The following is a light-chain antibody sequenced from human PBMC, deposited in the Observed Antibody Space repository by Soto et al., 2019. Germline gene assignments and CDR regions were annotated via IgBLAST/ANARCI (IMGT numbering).Light chain of an antibody. Sequence: QSALTQPASVSGSPGQSITISCTGTSSDVGGYNYVSWYQQHPGKAPKLVLYDVSNRPSGSSNRFSGSKSGNTASLTISGLQAEDDADYYCSSYSSRSTVVFGGGTKLTVL. CDR2: DVS. CDR1: SSDVGGYNY. J-gene: IGLJ2*01. CDR3: SSYSSRSTVV. V-gene: IGLV2-14*01.